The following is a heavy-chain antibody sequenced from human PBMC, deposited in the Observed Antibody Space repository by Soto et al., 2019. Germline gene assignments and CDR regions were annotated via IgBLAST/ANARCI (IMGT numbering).Heavy chain of an antibody. Sequence: QVQLVQSGAEVKKPGASVKVSCKASGYTFTSYDINWVRQATGQGLEWMGWMNPNSGNTGYAQKFQGRVTMTRNTSISTAYMELSSLRSEDTAVYYCARGYPLTTTVTLKYYYYGMDVWGQGTTVTVSS. V-gene: IGHV1-8*01. CDR3: ARGYPLTTTVTLKYYYYGMDV. CDR1: GYTFTSYD. D-gene: IGHD4-17*01. J-gene: IGHJ6*02. CDR2: MNPNSGNT.